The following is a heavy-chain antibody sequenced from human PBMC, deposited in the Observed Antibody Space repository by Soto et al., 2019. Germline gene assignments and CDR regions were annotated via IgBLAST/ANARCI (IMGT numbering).Heavy chain of an antibody. CDR3: ARGRSHEWELLVQYFDY. CDR2: VYYSGST. V-gene: IGHV4-59*02. CDR1: GGSVSNSY. D-gene: IGHD1-26*01. J-gene: IGHJ4*02. Sequence: SSETLSLTCTVSGGSVSNSYWGWIRQPPGKGLEWVAYVYYSGSTNYNPSLGSRVTISVDKPKNQFSLKMTSVTGADTAVYYCARGRSHEWELLVQYFDYWGQGTLVTVSS.